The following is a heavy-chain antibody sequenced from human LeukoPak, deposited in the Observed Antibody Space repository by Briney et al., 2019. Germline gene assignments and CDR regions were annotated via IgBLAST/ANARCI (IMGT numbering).Heavy chain of an antibody. CDR1: GLTFSGYA. Sequence: GGSLRLSCAASGLTFSGYAMSWVRQAPGKGLEWVSSMSLSTSGKTYADSVKGRFTVSTDKAKNTLYLQMDSLRAEDTAMYYCAKALTRWAFDMWGQGTMVTVSS. CDR2: MSLSTSGK. D-gene: IGHD3-16*01. V-gene: IGHV3-23*01. J-gene: IGHJ3*02. CDR3: AKALTRWAFDM.